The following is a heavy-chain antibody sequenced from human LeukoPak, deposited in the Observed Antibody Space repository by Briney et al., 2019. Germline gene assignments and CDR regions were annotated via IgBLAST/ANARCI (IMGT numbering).Heavy chain of an antibody. CDR3: ARDHGPTDAFDI. Sequence: SETLSLTCSVSGDSITGYYWGWIRQPPGKGLEWIGNIYYTGNTYYNSSLKSRVTISLDTSKNQFSLQLNSVTPEDTAVYYCARDHGPTDAFDIWGQGTMVTVSS. CDR2: IYYTGNT. V-gene: IGHV4-39*07. J-gene: IGHJ3*02. CDR1: GDSITGYY. D-gene: IGHD3/OR15-3a*01.